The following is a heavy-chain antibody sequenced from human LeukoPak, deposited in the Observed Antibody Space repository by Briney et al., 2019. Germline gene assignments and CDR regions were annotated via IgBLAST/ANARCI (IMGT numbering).Heavy chain of an antibody. CDR3: ARGGEYSSSPVIDY. V-gene: IGHV4-61*02. CDR1: GGSISSGSYY. D-gene: IGHD6-6*01. Sequence: PSETLSLTCTVSGGSISSGSYYWSWIRQPAGKGLEWIGRIYTSGSTNYNPSLKSRVTISVDTSKNQFSLKLSSVTAAGTAVYYCARGGEYSSSPVIDYWGQGTLVTVSS. J-gene: IGHJ4*02. CDR2: IYTSGST.